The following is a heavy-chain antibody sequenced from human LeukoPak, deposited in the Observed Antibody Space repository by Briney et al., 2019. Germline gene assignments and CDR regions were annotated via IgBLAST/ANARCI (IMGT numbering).Heavy chain of an antibody. J-gene: IGHJ4*02. D-gene: IGHD2-21*02. Sequence: PSETLSLTCTVSGGSISSFYWGWIRQPPGKGLEWIGYIYNSGSTDYNPSLKSRVTISVDTSKNQFSLKLSSVTAADPAVYYCARDVGGDPFFDYWGQGTLVTVSS. CDR2: IYNSGST. CDR3: ARDVGGDPFFDY. CDR1: GGSISSFY. V-gene: IGHV4-59*01.